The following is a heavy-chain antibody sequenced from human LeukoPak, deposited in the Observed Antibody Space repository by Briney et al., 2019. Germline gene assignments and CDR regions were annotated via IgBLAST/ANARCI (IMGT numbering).Heavy chain of an antibody. D-gene: IGHD3-10*01. J-gene: IGHJ4*02. CDR2: IKQDGSEK. CDR1: GFTLSSYW. CDR3: ARVILYGSGSYYIDY. V-gene: IGHV3-7*03. Sequence: GGSLRLSCAASGFTLSSYWMSWVRQAPGKGLEWVANIKQDGSEKYYVDSVKGRFTISRDNAKNSLYLQMNSLRAEDTAVYYCARVILYGSGSYYIDYWGQGTLVTVSS.